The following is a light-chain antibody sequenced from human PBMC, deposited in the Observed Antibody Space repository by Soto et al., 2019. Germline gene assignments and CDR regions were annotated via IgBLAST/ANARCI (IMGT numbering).Light chain of an antibody. CDR2: DAS. J-gene: IGKJ1*01. CDR1: QSISSW. CDR3: QQYNTYSWT. V-gene: IGKV1-5*01. Sequence: DIQMTQSPSTLSASVGDRVTITCRASQSISSWLAWYQQKPGKAPKVLIYDASNLESGVPLRFSGSGSGTKFTLTISSMQPDDTATYYCQQYNTYSWTFGQGTKVDIK.